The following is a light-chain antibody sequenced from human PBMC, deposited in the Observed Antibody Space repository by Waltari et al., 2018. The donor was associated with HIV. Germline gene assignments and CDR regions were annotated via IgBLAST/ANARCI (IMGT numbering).Light chain of an antibody. CDR3: QQYGSSPLT. Sequence: EILLTQSPGTLSLSPGDRATLSCRASQSVTSSFLSWYQQKPGQAPRLLIYGASSRATGIPDRFSGGGSGTDFTLTISRLEPEDFAVYYCQQYGSSPLTFGGGTKVDIK. J-gene: IGKJ4*01. CDR1: QSVTSSF. V-gene: IGKV3-20*01. CDR2: GAS.